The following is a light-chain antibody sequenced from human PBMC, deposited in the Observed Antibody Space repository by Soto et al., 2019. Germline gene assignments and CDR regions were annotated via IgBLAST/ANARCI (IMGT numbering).Light chain of an antibody. Sequence: QSALTQPASVSGSPGQSITISCTGTSSDVGGYDYVSWYQQHPGKAPKLMIFEVTNRPSGVSNRFSGSKSGNTASLTISGLRVEDEADYYCSSFRSTSTLPYVFGTGTKLTVL. CDR3: SSFRSTSTLPYV. CDR2: EVT. CDR1: SSDVGGYDY. J-gene: IGLJ1*01. V-gene: IGLV2-14*01.